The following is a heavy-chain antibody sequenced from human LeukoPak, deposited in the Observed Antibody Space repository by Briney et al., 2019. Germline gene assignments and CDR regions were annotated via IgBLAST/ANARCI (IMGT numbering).Heavy chain of an antibody. V-gene: IGHV3-74*01. CDR3: ARETRRGFDY. CDR1: GFTFSNYW. CDR2: IISDGSST. J-gene: IGHJ4*02. Sequence: GSLRLSCAASGFTFSNYWMHWVRQAPGKGLVWVSRIISDGSSTSYADSVKGRFTISRDNAKNTLYLQMNSLRAEDTAVYYCARETRRGFDYWGQGTLVTVSS. D-gene: IGHD1-14*01.